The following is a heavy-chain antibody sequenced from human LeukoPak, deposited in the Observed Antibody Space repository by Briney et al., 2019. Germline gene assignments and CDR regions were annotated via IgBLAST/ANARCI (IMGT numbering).Heavy chain of an antibody. CDR3: ARRPIAAGNNWFDP. D-gene: IGHD6-13*01. V-gene: IGHV4-39*01. CDR2: IYYTGAT. CDR1: GGSISSSAYY. Sequence: SETLSLTCTVSGGSISSSAYYWGWVRQPPGKGLDWIGSIYYTGATYYSPSLQTRATLSFDTSKNQFSLKLTSVTAADTAVYFCARRPIAAGNNWFDPWGQGTLVTVSS. J-gene: IGHJ5*02.